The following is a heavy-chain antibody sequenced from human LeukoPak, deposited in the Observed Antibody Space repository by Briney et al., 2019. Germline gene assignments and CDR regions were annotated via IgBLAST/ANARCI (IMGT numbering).Heavy chain of an antibody. Sequence: GGSLRLSCAASGFPFNSYWMSWVRQAPEKGLEWLANIRQDGSDKQYVDSVKGPFTISRDNAKNSLYLQMNSLSAEDTAVYYCARHSRGSSIDDWGQGTLVTVSS. V-gene: IGHV3-7*01. J-gene: IGHJ4*02. CDR2: IRQDGSDK. CDR3: ARHSRGSSIDD. D-gene: IGHD2-15*01. CDR1: GFPFNSYW.